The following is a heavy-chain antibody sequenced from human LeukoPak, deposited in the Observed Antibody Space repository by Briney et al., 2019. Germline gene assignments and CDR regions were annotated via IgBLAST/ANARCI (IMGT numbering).Heavy chain of an antibody. CDR1: GGSISSYY. J-gene: IGHJ4*02. CDR2: IYTSGST. CDR3: ARSPTYYDILTGYYERASNFVY. V-gene: IGHV4-4*07. Sequence: SETLSLTCTVSGGSISSYYWSWLRQPAGKGLECIGRIYTSGSTNYNPSLKSRVTLSVDTSKNQFSLKLSSVTAADTAVYYCARSPTYYDILTGYYERASNFVYWGQGTLVTVSS. D-gene: IGHD3-9*01.